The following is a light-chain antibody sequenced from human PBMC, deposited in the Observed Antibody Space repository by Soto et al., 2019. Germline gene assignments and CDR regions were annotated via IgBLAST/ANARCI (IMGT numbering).Light chain of an antibody. J-gene: IGKJ5*01. CDR1: QTISSS. V-gene: IGKV1-12*01. CDR3: QQDNSFPPT. Sequence: DIQMTQSPSSVSASVGDRVTITCRASQTISSSLAWYQQKPGQAPKLLIYAASKLQTGVPARFRGSGSATDFTLTISSLQPDDCASYYCQQDNSFPPTFGQGTRLDIK. CDR2: AAS.